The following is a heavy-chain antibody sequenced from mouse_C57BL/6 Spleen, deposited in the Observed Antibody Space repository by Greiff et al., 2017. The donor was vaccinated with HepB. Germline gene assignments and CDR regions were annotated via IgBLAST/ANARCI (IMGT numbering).Heavy chain of an antibody. J-gene: IGHJ4*01. Sequence: EVMLVESGGGLVQPGGSLSLSCAASGFTFTDYYMSWVRQPPGKALEWLGFIRNKANGYTTEYSASVKGRFTISRDNSQSILYLQMNALRAEDSATYYCASEGDYGNYEDYAMDYWGQGTSVTVSS. CDR3: ASEGDYGNYEDYAMDY. V-gene: IGHV7-3*01. CDR1: GFTFTDYY. CDR2: IRNKANGYTT. D-gene: IGHD2-1*01.